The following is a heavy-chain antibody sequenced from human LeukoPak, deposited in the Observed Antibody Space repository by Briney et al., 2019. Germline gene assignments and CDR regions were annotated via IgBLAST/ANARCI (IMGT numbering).Heavy chain of an antibody. V-gene: IGHV3-23*01. J-gene: IGHJ6*01. CDR2: ISGSGDNT. Sequence: GGSARLYCAASGFTISGFAMSWVRRSPGKGLEWVSGISGSGDNTLYADSVKGRFTISRDNSKHTLYLEMNSLRAEDTAIYYCAKMKVHPLPKYYVDVWGQGTTVTVSS. CDR3: AKMKVHPLPKYYVDV. D-gene: IGHD1-26*01. CDR1: GFTISGFA.